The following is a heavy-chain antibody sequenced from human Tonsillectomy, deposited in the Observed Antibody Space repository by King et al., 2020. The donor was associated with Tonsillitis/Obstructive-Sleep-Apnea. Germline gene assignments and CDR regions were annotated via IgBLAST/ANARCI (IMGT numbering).Heavy chain of an antibody. D-gene: IGHD1-7*01. CDR2: ISGDGLST. V-gene: IGHV3-43*02. Sequence: DVQLVESGGGVVQPGGSLKLSCAASGFNLDDSAIHWVRQAPGKGLEWVSLISGDGLSTYYADSVKGRFTISRDNTKNSLCLQMSSLRTEDTALYYCAKALDLRPRLDYWGQGTLVTVSS. CDR3: AKALDLRPRLDY. CDR1: GFNLDDSA. J-gene: IGHJ4*02.